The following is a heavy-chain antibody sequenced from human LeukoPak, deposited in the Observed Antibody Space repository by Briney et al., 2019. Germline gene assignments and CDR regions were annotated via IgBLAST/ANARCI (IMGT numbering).Heavy chain of an antibody. CDR2: ISYDGSNK. D-gene: IGHD4-17*01. J-gene: IGHJ5*02. CDR1: GFTFSSYG. Sequence: PGGSLRLFCAASGFTFSSYGMHWVRQAPGKGLEWVAVISYDGSNKYYADSVKGRFTISRDNSKNTLYLQMNSLRAEDTAVYYCAKEPHYGDYFNWFDPWGQGTLVTVSS. V-gene: IGHV3-30*18. CDR3: AKEPHYGDYFNWFDP.